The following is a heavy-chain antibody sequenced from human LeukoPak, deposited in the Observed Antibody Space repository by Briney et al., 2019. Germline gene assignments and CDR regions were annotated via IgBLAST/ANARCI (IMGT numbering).Heavy chain of an antibody. D-gene: IGHD3-3*01. J-gene: IGHJ4*02. Sequence: GGSLRLSCAASGFTFNSYGMHWVRQAPGKGLEWLAFISYDGSNTYYADSVKGRFTVSRDDSKSTLYLQMNSLRADDTAVYYCAKDGGSYYYIYYWGQGTLVTVSS. CDR2: ISYDGSNT. CDR3: AKDGGSYYYIYY. CDR1: GFTFNSYG. V-gene: IGHV3-30*02.